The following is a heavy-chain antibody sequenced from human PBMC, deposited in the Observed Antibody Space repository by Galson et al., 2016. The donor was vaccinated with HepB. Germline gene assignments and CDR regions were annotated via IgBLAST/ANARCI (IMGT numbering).Heavy chain of an antibody. CDR2: IYYTGST. J-gene: IGHJ3*02. CDR3: AGLGTVTTYYAFDI. Sequence: SETLSLTCTVSGGSISSSRHYWGWIRRPPGKGLEWIGSIYYTGSTYYNSSLNSRVTISVDTSKNQFSLKLSSVTAADTAVYYCAGLGTVTTYYAFDIWGQGTMVTVSS. D-gene: IGHD4-17*01. V-gene: IGHV4-39*01. CDR1: GGSISSSRHY.